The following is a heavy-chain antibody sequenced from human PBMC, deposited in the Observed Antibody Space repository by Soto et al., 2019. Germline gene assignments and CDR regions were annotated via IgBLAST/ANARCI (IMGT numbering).Heavy chain of an antibody. CDR2: ISYDGSNK. J-gene: IGHJ4*02. V-gene: IGHV3-30*18. CDR1: GFTFSSYG. CDR3: AKSSTPTGIAVAPIDY. Sequence: GGSLRLSCAASGFTFSSYGMHWVRQAPGKGLEWVAVISYDGSNKYYADSVKGRFTISRDNSKNTLYLQMNSLRAEDTAVYYCAKSSTPTGIAVAPIDYWGQGTLVTASS. D-gene: IGHD6-19*01.